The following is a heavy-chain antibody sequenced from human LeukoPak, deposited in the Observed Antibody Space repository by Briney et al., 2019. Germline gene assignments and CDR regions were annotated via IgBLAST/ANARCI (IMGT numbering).Heavy chain of an antibody. Sequence: GGSLRLSCAASGFTFSNYAMSWVRQAPGKGLEWVTANSSSGGSTYYADSVKGRFTISRDNSKNTLYLQMNSLRAEDTAVYYCAKDHSIGYYWIEIGVYWGQGTLVTVSS. CDR2: NSSSGGST. CDR3: AKDHSIGYYWIEIGVY. V-gene: IGHV3-23*01. D-gene: IGHD3-22*01. CDR1: GFTFSNYA. J-gene: IGHJ4*02.